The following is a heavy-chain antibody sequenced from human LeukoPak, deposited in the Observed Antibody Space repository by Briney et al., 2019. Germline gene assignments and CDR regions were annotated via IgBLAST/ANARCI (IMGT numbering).Heavy chain of an antibody. J-gene: IGHJ6*03. Sequence: GGSLRLSCAAYGFTFSSYSMNWVRQAPGKGLEWVSGINWNGGSTGYADSVKGRFTISRDNAKNSLYLQMNSLRAEDTALYHCARGGYDSYYMDVWGKGTTVTVSS. CDR1: GFTFSSYS. CDR3: ARGGYDSYYMDV. V-gene: IGHV3-20*01. CDR2: INWNGGST. D-gene: IGHD5-12*01.